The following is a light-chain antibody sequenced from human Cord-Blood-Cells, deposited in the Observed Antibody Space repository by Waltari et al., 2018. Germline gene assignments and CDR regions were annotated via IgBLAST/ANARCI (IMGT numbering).Light chain of an antibody. CDR1: SSDVGGYTS. CDR2: EVS. V-gene: IGLV2-8*01. J-gene: IGLJ2*01. CDR3: SSYAGSNNFGV. Sequence: QSALTQPPSASGSPGQSVTISCTGPSSDVGGYTSVPWYQQHPGKAPKLMIYEVSKRPSGVPDRFSGSKSGNTASLTVSGLQAEDEADYYCSSYAGSNNFGVFGGGTKLTVL.